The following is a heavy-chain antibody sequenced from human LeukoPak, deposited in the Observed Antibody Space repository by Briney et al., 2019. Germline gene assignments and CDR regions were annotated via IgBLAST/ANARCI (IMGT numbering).Heavy chain of an antibody. Sequence: GASVKVSCKASGGTFSSYAISWVRQAPGQGLEWMGGIIPIFGTANYAQKFQGRVTITTDESTSTAYMELGSLRSEDTAVYYWASAGGAGGIQLWSYYYYIDVWGKGTTVTVSS. V-gene: IGHV1-69*05. CDR1: GGTFSSYA. CDR3: ASAGGAGGIQLWSYYYYIDV. D-gene: IGHD5-18*01. CDR2: IIPIFGTA. J-gene: IGHJ6*03.